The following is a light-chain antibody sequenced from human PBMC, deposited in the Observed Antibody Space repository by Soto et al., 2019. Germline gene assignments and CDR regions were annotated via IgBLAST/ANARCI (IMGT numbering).Light chain of an antibody. V-gene: IGLV2-14*01. Sequence: QSALTQPASVSGSPGQSITISCTGTSSDVGGYNYVSWYQQHPGKAPKLMIYDVSNRPSGFSNRFSGSKSGNTASLTISRVQAEDEADYYCSSYTSSSTLHVFGSGTKVTVL. CDR1: SSDVGGYNY. J-gene: IGLJ1*01. CDR3: SSYTSSSTLHV. CDR2: DVS.